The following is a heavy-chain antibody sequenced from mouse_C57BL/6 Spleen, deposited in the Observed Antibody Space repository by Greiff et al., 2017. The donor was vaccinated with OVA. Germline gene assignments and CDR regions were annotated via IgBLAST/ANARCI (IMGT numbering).Heavy chain of an antibody. J-gene: IGHJ2*01. V-gene: IGHV1-55*01. D-gene: IGHD1-1*01. CDR1: GYTFTSYW. CDR3: ARGATVVARGDY. CDR2: IYPGSGST. Sequence: VQLQQPGAELVKPGASVKMSCKASGYTFTSYWITWVKQRPGQGLEWIGDIYPGSGSTNYNEKFKSKATLTVDTSSSTAYMQLSSLTSEDSAVYYCARGATVVARGDYWGQGTTLTVSS.